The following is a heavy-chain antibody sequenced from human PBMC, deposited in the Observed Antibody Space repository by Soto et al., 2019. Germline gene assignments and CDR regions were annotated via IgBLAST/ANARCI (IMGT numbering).Heavy chain of an antibody. D-gene: IGHD6-19*01. J-gene: IGHJ1*01. CDR2: INSDGSRT. V-gene: IGHV3-74*01. CDR3: ARGPYSSGWAEYFQH. CDR1: GFTFRSYW. Sequence: GGSLRLSCAASGFTFRSYWMHWVRQAPGKGLGWVSPINSDGSRTSYADSVKGRFTISRDNAKNTLYLQMNSLRVEDTAVYYCARGPYSSGWAEYFQHWGQGTLVTVSS.